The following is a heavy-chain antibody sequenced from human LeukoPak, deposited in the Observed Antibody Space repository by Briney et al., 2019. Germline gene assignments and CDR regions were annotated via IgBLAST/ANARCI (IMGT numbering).Heavy chain of an antibody. CDR1: GGTFSSYA. J-gene: IGHJ4*02. CDR2: IIPIFGTA. CDR3: ATKGYDSSGYYFDY. D-gene: IGHD3-22*01. V-gene: IGHV1-69*05. Sequence: AASVNVSSTASGGTFSSYAISWVRQAPGQGLEWMGGIIPIFGTANYAQKFQGRVTITTDESTSTAYMELSSLRSEDTAAYYCATKGYDSSGYYFDYWGQGTLVTVSS.